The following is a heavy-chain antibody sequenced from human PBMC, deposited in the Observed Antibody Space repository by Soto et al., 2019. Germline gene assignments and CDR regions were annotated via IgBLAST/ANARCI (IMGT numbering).Heavy chain of an antibody. D-gene: IGHD1-1*01. CDR2: ISHTGKT. V-gene: IGHV4-59*01. CDR1: VGSFMYYY. Sequence: SETLSLTCIVSVGSFMYYYWTWIRQTPGKGLEWIGDISHTGKTNYNPSLEIRVTIAVDLSENQFSLKLRSVTAADSALYFCARETWNTHGRHFRLEPWGQGTLVTVSS. CDR3: ARETWNTHGRHFRLEP. J-gene: IGHJ5*02.